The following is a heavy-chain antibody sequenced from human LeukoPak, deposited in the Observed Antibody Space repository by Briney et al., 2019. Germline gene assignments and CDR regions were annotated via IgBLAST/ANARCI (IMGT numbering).Heavy chain of an antibody. CDR3: ASLTTVTQGYFDS. J-gene: IGHJ4*02. V-gene: IGHV4-59*08. CDR1: GGSISQYY. CDR2: IYYSGST. Sequence: SETLSLTCTVSGGSISQYYWSWIRQRPGKGLEWIGYIYYSGSTNYNPSLKSRLSISVDASKNQFSLKLSSVTATDTAVYYCASLTTVTQGYFDSWGQGTLVTVSS. D-gene: IGHD4-17*01.